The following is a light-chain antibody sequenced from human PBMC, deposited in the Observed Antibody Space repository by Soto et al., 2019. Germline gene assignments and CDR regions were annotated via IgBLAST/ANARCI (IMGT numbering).Light chain of an antibody. J-gene: IGLJ1*01. CDR1: SSDVGGYNS. CDR3: SSYTSSSTRV. CDR2: EVT. Sequence: QSVLTQAAAVSGCPGQSITISCTGTSSDVGGYNSVSWYQQHPGKAPKLVIYEVTNRPSGISNRFSGSKSGNTASLTISGLQAEDEADYYCSSYTSSSTRVFGTGTKVTVL. V-gene: IGLV2-14*01.